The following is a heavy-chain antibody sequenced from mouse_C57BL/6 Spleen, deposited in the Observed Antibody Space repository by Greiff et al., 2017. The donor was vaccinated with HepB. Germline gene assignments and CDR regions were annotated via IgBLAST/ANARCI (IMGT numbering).Heavy chain of an antibody. D-gene: IGHD1-1*01. CDR3: ARDYGSSYDWYFDV. V-gene: IGHV1-26*01. CDR2: INPNNGGT. J-gene: IGHJ1*03. Sequence: EVQLQLSGPELVKPGASVKISCKASGYTFTDYYMNWVKQSHGKSLEWIGDINPNNGGTSYNQKFKGKATLTVDKSSSTAYMELRSLTSEDSAVYYCARDYGSSYDWYFDVWGTGTTVTVSS. CDR1: GYTFTDYY.